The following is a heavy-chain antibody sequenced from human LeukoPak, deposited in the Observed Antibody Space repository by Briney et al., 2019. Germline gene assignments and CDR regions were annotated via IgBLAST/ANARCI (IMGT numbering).Heavy chain of an antibody. V-gene: IGHV4-59*08. D-gene: IGHD4-17*01. CDR3: AKKGRTYTDYGGYYDYMDV. J-gene: IGHJ6*03. Sequence: PSETLSLTCTVSGGSISSDYWTWIRQPPGKGLERIGYIHHSGSTKYNPSLKSRVTISVDTSKNQFSLNLRSVTAADTAVYYCAKKGRTYTDYGGYYDYMDVWGKGTTVTVS. CDR2: IHHSGST. CDR1: GGSISSDY.